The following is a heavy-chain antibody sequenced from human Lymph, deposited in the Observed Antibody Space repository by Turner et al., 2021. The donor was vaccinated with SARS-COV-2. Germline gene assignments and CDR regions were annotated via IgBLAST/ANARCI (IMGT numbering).Heavy chain of an antibody. CDR2: ISSSGSTI. CDR3: ARDQYYDSSGYYFFRASYFDL. CDR1: GFTLSSYE. V-gene: IGHV3-48*03. Sequence: EVQLVESGGGLVQPGGSLRLSCVASGFTLSSYEMNWVRQAPGKGLEWVSYISSSGSTIYYADSVKGRFTISRDNAKNSLYLQMNSLRAEDTAVYYCARDQYYDSSGYYFFRASYFDLWGRGTLVTVSS. D-gene: IGHD3-22*01. J-gene: IGHJ2*01.